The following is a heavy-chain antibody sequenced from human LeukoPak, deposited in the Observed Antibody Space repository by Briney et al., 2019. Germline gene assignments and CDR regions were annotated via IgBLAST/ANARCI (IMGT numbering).Heavy chain of an antibody. D-gene: IGHD3-22*01. Sequence: GGSLRLSCAASGFTFSDYYMNWARQAPGKGLEWVSGISPSGDILYYADSVKGQFTISRDNSKNTLYLQMNSLRAVDTAVYYCAKLLYYYDSSQPYWGQGTLVTVSS. CDR1: GFTFSDYY. V-gene: IGHV3-23*01. CDR2: ISPSGDIL. CDR3: AKLLYYYDSSQPY. J-gene: IGHJ4*02.